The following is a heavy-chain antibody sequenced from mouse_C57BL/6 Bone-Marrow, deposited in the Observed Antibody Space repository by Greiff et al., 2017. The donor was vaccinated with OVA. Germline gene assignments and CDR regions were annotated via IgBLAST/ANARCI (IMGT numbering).Heavy chain of an antibody. J-gene: IGHJ3*01. CDR2: ISSGGDYI. CDR1: GFTFSSYA. CDR3: TRAHFAY. V-gene: IGHV5-9-1*02. Sequence: EVQRVESGEGLVKPGGSLKLSCAASGFTFSSYAMSWVRQTPEKRLEWVAYISSGGDYIYYADTVKGRITIYRDNARNNLYLQMSSLKSEDTAMYYCTRAHFAYWGQGTLVTVSA.